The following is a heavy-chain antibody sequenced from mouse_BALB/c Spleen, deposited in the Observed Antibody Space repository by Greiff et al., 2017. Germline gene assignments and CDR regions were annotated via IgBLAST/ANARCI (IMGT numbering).Heavy chain of an antibody. CDR1: GFNIKDYY. CDR3: ARFHFYYFDY. V-gene: IGHV14-4*02. J-gene: IGHJ2*01. CDR2: IDPENGDT. Sequence: EVQLQESGAELVRSGASVKLSCTASGFNIKDYYMHWVKQRPEQGLEWIGWIDPENGDTEYAPKFQGKATITADTSSNTAYLQLSSLTSEDTAVYYCARFHFYYFDYWGQGTTLTVSS. D-gene: IGHD3-3*01.